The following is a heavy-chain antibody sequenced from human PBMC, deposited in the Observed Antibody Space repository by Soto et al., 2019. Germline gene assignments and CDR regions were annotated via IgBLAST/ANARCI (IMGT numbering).Heavy chain of an antibody. CDR3: ARVSGTSGYDYDYYYYMDV. CDR2: ISAYNGNT. J-gene: IGHJ6*03. Sequence: QVQLVQSGAEVKKPGASVKVSCKASGYTFTGYGISWVRQAPGQGLEWMGWISAYNGNTNYAQKRQGRVTMTTDTSTSTAYMELRSLRSDDTAVYYCARVSGTSGYDYDYYYYMDVWGKGTTVTVSS. V-gene: IGHV1-18*01. CDR1: GYTFTGYG. D-gene: IGHD5-12*01.